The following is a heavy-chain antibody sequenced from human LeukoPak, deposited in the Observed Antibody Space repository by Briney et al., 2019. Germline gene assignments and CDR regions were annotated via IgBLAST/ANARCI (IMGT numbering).Heavy chain of an antibody. Sequence: PSETLSLTCSVSGGSISGSSDYWGWMRQPPGKGLEWIGSIRYSGSTYYNPSLKSRVTISADTSKNQFSLKLSSVTAADTAVYYCVAQSGYFQFDPWGQGTLVTVSS. CDR2: IRYSGST. CDR3: VAQSGYFQFDP. V-gene: IGHV4-39*01. D-gene: IGHD3-3*01. J-gene: IGHJ5*02. CDR1: GGSISGSSDY.